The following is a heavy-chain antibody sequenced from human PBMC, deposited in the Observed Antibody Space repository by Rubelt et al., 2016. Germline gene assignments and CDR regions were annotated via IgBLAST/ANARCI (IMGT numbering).Heavy chain of an antibody. D-gene: IGHD1-1*01. Sequence: QLQLQESGPGLVKPSETLSLTCTVSGGSISSSSYYWGWIRQPPGKGLEWIGEINHSGSTNYNPSLKSRVTLSVDTSKNQFSLKLSSVTAADTAVYYCARKRPNDDGMDVWGQGTTVTVSS. V-gene: IGHV4-39*07. CDR3: ARKRPNDDGMDV. J-gene: IGHJ6*02. CDR1: GGSISSSSYY. CDR2: INHSGST.